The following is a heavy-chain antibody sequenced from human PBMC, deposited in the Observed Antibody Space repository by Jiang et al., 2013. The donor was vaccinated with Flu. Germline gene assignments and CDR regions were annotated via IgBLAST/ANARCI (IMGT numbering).Heavy chain of an antibody. CDR1: GGSISSGGYY. D-gene: IGHD3-22*01. CDR3: ARVTHMIVDGGDAFDI. J-gene: IGHJ3*02. V-gene: IGHV4-31*01. Sequence: SGSGLVKPSQTLSLTCTVSGGSISSGGYYWSWIRQHPGKGLEWIGYIYYSGSTYYNPSLKSLVTISVDTSKNQFSLKLSSVTAADTAVYYCARVTHMIVDGGDAFDIWGQGTMVTVSS. CDR2: IYYSGST.